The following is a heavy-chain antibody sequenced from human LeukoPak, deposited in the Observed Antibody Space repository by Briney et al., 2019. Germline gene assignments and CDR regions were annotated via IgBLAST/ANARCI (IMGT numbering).Heavy chain of an antibody. V-gene: IGHV3-74*01. CDR2: INTDGSTT. J-gene: IGHJ4*02. CDR1: GFTFSSYG. D-gene: IGHD3/OR15-3a*01. CDR3: ARDKDWILFDY. Sequence: GGSLRLSCAASGFTFSSYGMHWVRQTPGKGLVWVSRINTDGSTTTYADSVKGRFTISRDNAKNTLYLQMDSLRAEDTAVYYCARDKDWILFDYWGQGILVTVSS.